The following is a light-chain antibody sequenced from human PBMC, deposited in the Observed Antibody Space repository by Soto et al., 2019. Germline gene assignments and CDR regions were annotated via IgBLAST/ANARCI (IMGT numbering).Light chain of an antibody. V-gene: IGKV1-27*01. CDR2: AAS. Sequence: DIQMTQSPSSLSASVGDRVTITCRASQGISNFLAWYQHKPGKVPKLLIYAASTLQSGVPSRFSGSGSGTDFTLTISSLQPEDVAIYYCQKYKSAPSLTFGGGTKVEIK. CDR3: QKYKSAPSLT. CDR1: QGISNF. J-gene: IGKJ4*01.